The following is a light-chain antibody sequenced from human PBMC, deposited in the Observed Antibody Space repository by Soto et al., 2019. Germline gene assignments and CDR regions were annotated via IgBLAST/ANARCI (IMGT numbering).Light chain of an antibody. J-gene: IGKJ5*01. CDR3: QQYNNWPPIT. Sequence: EIMMTQSPATLSVATGERATLSCRASQSVRNNLAWYQQRRGQAPRLLIYYASTRATGVPARFSGSGSGTEFTLTISSLQSADSALYYCQQYNNWPPITFGQGTRLEIK. V-gene: IGKV3-15*01. CDR2: YAS. CDR1: QSVRNN.